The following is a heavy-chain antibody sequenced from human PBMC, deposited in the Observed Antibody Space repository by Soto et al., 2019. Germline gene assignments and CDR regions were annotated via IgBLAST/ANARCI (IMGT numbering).Heavy chain of an antibody. V-gene: IGHV1-69*12. J-gene: IGHJ6*02. D-gene: IGHD3-16*02. CDR2: IMPIFGRG. CDR3: ASWLKEAVIVGNYYSAMDV. Sequence: QVQLVQSGAEVKKPGSSVKVSCKASGGTFSNYAFSWVRQAPGQGLEWLGGIMPIFGRGDYAQKFRDRVTITAEETTNTAHMALSNLRSEYTTAYSCASWLKEAVIVGNYYSAMDVCGQGATVTVAS. CDR1: GGTFSNYA.